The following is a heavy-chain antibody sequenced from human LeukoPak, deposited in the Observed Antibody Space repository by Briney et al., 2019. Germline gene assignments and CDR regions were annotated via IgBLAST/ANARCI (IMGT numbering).Heavy chain of an antibody. Sequence: TGGSLRLSCAASGFTFSSYWMQWVRQAPGRGLVWVSRIYSDGSSTNYADSVKGRFTISRDNAKNTLYLQMNSLRAEDTAVYYCARDRSSLGLWFGELRNWGQGTLVTVSS. D-gene: IGHD3-10*01. J-gene: IGHJ4*02. CDR1: GFTFSSYW. V-gene: IGHV3-74*01. CDR2: IYSDGSST. CDR3: ARDRSSLGLWFGELRN.